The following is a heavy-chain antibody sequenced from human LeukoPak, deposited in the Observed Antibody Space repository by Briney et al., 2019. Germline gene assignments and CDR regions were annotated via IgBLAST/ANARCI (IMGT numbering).Heavy chain of an antibody. D-gene: IGHD6-13*01. CDR1: GYSISSGYY. CDR2: IYHSGST. J-gene: IGHJ4*02. CDR3: ARGVYPDY. V-gene: IGHV4-38-2*02. Sequence: SETLSLTCTVSGYSISSGYYWGWIRQPPGKGLEWIGSIYHSGSTHYNPSLKSRVTISVDTSKNQFSLKLSSVTAADTAVYYCARGVYPDYWGQGTLVTVSS.